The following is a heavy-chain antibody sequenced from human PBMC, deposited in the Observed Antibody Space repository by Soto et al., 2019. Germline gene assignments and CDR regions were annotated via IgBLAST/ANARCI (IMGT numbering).Heavy chain of an antibody. V-gene: IGHV3-15*07. Sequence: EVQLVDSGGGLVKPGGSLRLSCEASGFSVSKAWMNWVRQAPGKGLEWVGRIKTRDEGETTNYAAPVKGRFTISRDDSKNTLYLQMNSLNTEDTAVYYCTTGSVEGVWGQGTTVTVSS. CDR1: GFSVSKAW. CDR2: IKTRDEGETT. J-gene: IGHJ6*02. CDR3: TTGSVEGV. D-gene: IGHD2-15*01.